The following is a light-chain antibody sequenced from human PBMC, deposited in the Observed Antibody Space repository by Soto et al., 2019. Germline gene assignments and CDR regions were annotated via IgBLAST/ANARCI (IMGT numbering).Light chain of an antibody. CDR3: QQYGCSPPMLT. Sequence: EIVLTQSPGTLSLSPGERATLSCRASQSVSSSYLAWYQQKPGQAPRLLIYGASSRATGIPDRFSGSGSGTDFTLTISRLEPEDSAVYYCQQYGCSPPMLTFGGGTKVEIK. J-gene: IGKJ4*01. V-gene: IGKV3-20*01. CDR2: GAS. CDR1: QSVSSSY.